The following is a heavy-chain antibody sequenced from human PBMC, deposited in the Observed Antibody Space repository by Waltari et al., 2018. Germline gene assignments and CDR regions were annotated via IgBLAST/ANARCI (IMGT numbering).Heavy chain of an antibody. CDR2: ISGSGGST. J-gene: IGHJ6*03. CDR3: AKDQDDILTGWGYYYYMDV. CDR1: GFTFSSYA. D-gene: IGHD3-9*01. V-gene: IGHV3-23*04. Sequence: EVQLVESGGGLVQPGGSLRLSCAASGFTFSSYAMSWVRQATGKGLEWVSAISGSGGSTYYADAVKGRVTISRYNTNNTLYLQMNSLRAEDTAVYYCAKDQDDILTGWGYYYYMDVWGKGTTVTVSS.